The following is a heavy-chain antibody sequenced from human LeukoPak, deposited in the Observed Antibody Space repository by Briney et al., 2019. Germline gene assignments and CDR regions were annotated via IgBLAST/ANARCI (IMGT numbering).Heavy chain of an antibody. CDR2: IYSGGST. CDR3: AREIAVAGTYWFDP. D-gene: IGHD6-19*01. J-gene: IGHJ5*02. CDR1: GFTFSRYA. V-gene: IGHV3-66*01. Sequence: GGSLRLSCSGSGFTFSRYAMHWARQAPGKGLEWVSVIYSGGSTYYADSVKGRFTISRDNSKNTLYLQMNSLRAEDTAVYYCAREIAVAGTYWFDPWGQGTLVTVSS.